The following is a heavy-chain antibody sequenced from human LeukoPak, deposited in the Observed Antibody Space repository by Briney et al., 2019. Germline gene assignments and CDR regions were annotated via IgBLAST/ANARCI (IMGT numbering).Heavy chain of an antibody. CDR3: TTVTMVRDYDY. Sequence: GGSLRLSCAASGFPFSDDWMSGVRQAPGKGLEWVGRIKKKGDGGTTDYAAPGKGRFTISRGDSKNMLYLEMNNLKIEDTAVYYCTTVTMVRDYDYWGQGTLVTVSS. D-gene: IGHD3-10*01. CDR2: IKKKGDGGTT. V-gene: IGHV3-15*01. CDR1: GFPFSDDW. J-gene: IGHJ4*02.